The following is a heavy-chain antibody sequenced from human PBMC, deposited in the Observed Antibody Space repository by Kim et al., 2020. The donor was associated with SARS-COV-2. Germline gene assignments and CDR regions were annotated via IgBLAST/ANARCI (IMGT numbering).Heavy chain of an antibody. CDR3: AKDIGGSSQSPKQGGVGYFDY. J-gene: IGHJ4*02. Sequence: GGSLRLSCAASGFTFGDYAMHWVRQAPGKGLEWVSGISWNSGSIGYADSVKGRFTISRDNAKNSLYLQMNSLRAEDTALYYCAKDIGGSSQSPKQGGVGYFDYWGQGTLVTVSS. V-gene: IGHV3-9*01. CDR1: GFTFGDYA. D-gene: IGHD2-15*01. CDR2: ISWNSGSI.